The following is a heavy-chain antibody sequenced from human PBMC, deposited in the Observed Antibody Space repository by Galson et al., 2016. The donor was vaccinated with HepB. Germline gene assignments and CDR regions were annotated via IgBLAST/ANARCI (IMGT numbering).Heavy chain of an antibody. CDR2: VYHSGTT. CDR1: GGSVNSGSHY. J-gene: IGHJ4*02. CDR3: ARIKRPASGDYAFVS. V-gene: IGHV4-61*01. D-gene: IGHD4-17*01. Sequence: ETLSLTCTVSGGSVNSGSHYWSWIRQPPGKTLEWIGYVYHSGTTNYNPSLKSRLTVSVDTSKNQFSLTLTSVTAADTAVYFCARIKRPASGDYAFVSWGQGTLVTVSS.